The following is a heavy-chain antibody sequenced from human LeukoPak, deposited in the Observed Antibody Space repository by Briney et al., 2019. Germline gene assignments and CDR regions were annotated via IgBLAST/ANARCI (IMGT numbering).Heavy chain of an antibody. CDR2: ISLTGLT. D-gene: IGHD2-8*01. CDR1: GGSISNTNW. CDR3: SRENGAFYPFGY. Sequence: LETPSLTCGVCGGSISNTNWCSWVRQPPGQGLEWIGEISLTGLTNYTPSPESRVTVSLDKSKVQLSLNLTSVTAADTAVYYCSRENGAFYPFGYWGQGTLVTV. V-gene: IGHV4-4*02. J-gene: IGHJ4*02.